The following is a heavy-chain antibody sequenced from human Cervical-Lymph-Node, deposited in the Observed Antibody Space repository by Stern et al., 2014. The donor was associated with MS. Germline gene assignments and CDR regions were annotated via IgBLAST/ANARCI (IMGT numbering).Heavy chain of an antibody. CDR3: VRDQGGIAAS. Sequence: VQLVQSGAEVKQPGSSMKVSCKASGGTFSSIEISWGRQAPGQGLECLGGISPWFGTTTYAQQVQGRVTIVADESTNTVNMELSRLRSEDTAVYYCVRDQGGIAASWGQGTLVTVSS. V-gene: IGHV1-69*01. CDR1: GGTFSSIE. J-gene: IGHJ4*02. CDR2: ISPWFGTT. D-gene: IGHD6-13*01.